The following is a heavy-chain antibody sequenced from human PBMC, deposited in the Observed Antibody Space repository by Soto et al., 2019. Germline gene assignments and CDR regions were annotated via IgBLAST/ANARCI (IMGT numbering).Heavy chain of an antibody. CDR3: ARVIPAADDRFGP. D-gene: IGHD2-2*01. J-gene: IGHJ5*02. CDR2: ISLYSDGT. CDR1: GYTFSNYG. V-gene: IGHV1-18*01. Sequence: ASVKVSCKTSGYTFSNYGITWVRQAPGQPLEWLGWISLYSDGTNYTQKFQGRVSMTTDTSTTTAYMELRNQRSDETAVYYCARVIPAADDRFGPWGQGTLVTVSS.